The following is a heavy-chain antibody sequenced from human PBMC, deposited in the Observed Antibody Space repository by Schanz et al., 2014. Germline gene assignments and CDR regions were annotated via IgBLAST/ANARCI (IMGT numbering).Heavy chain of an antibody. J-gene: IGHJ4*02. CDR1: GFTFSKYW. D-gene: IGHD4-17*01. Sequence: EVQLVESGGGLVQPGGSLRLSCGGSGFTFSKYWMIWARQAPGKGLEWVANIKQDGSEKYYVDAVKGRFTISRDNAKNSMYLHMKSLRGEDAAVYYCARPRCDYGEVDYWGQGTLVTVSS. CDR3: ARPRCDYGEVDY. V-gene: IGHV3-7*02. CDR2: IKQDGSEK.